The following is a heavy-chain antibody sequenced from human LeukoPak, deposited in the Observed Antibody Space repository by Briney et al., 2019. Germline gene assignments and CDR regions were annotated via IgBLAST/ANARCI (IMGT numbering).Heavy chain of an antibody. D-gene: IGHD3-22*01. CDR1: GGSISSSNW. Sequence: PSETLSLTCAVSGGSISSSNWWSWVRQPPGKGLEWIGRIYTSGSTNYNPSLKSRVTISVDTSKNQFSLKLSSVTAADTAVYYCARAGLRDSSGYYFYWGQGTLVTVSS. J-gene: IGHJ4*02. CDR2: IYTSGST. V-gene: IGHV4-4*02. CDR3: ARAGLRDSSGYYFY.